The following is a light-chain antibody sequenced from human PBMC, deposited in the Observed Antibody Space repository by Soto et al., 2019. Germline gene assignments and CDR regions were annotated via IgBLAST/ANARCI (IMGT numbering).Light chain of an antibody. CDR2: DAS. CDR1: QSVSGY. Sequence: IVLTQSPVTLSLSPRERATLSCRASQSVSGYVAWYQQKPGQAPRLLIYDASSRANGIPARFTGSGSGTDFSLTISSLEPEDFAVYYCQQRGTWPTFGQGTKVDIK. V-gene: IGKV3-11*01. CDR3: QQRGTWPT. J-gene: IGKJ1*01.